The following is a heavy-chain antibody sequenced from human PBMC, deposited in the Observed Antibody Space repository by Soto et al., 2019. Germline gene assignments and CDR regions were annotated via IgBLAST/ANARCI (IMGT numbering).Heavy chain of an antibody. J-gene: IGHJ6*02. CDR3: YGLDV. CDR2: ISGYNGDT. CDR1: GYTFTRYG. V-gene: IGHV1-18*01. Sequence: QGHLVQSGAEVKKPGNSVKVSCKASGYTFTRYGISWVRQAPGQGLEWMGWISGYNGDTNYAQNLQGRVTMTIDTSTSTAYMELRSLTSDDTAVYYYYGLDVWGQGTTVTVSS.